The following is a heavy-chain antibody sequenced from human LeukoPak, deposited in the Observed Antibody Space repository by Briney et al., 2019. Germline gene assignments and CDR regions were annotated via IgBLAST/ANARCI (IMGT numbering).Heavy chain of an antibody. Sequence: PSETLSLTCNVSGDSISSYYWTWIRQTPGKELEWIGYIYYSGSTYYNPSLESRVTMSVDTSKSQFSLKLTSVTAADTAVYYCARTYDSSGYSAFHIWGQGTMVPVSS. D-gene: IGHD3-22*01. CDR2: IYYSGST. CDR1: GDSISSYY. J-gene: IGHJ3*02. V-gene: IGHV4-59*01. CDR3: ARTYDSSGYSAFHI.